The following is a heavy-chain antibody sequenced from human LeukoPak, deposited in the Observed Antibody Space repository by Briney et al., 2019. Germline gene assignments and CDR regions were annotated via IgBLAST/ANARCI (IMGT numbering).Heavy chain of an antibody. D-gene: IGHD1-26*01. CDR3: ARGDSSLGGWELLYHFDY. J-gene: IGHJ4*02. Sequence: PSETLSLTCAVSGGSISSSNWWSWVRQPSGKGLGWIGETNHSGSTNYNPSLKSRVTISVDKSKNQFSLKLSSVTAADTAVYYCARGDSSLGGWELLYHFDYWGQGTLGTVSS. V-gene: IGHV4-4*02. CDR1: GGSISSSNW. CDR2: TNHSGST.